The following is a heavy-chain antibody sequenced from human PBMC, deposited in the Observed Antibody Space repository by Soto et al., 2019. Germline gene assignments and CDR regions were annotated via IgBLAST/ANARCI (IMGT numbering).Heavy chain of an antibody. CDR1: CYTFTGYG. V-gene: IGHV1-18*01. J-gene: IGHJ6*03. CDR3: ARVISGAPYYYYMDV. Sequence: ASVKCSCKASCYTFTGYGISWRRRAPGQGLEWMGWISAYNGNTNYAQKLQCRVTMTTDTSTSTAYMELRSLRSDDTAVYYCARVISGAPYYYYMDVWGKGTTVTVSS. D-gene: IGHD1-26*01. CDR2: ISAYNGNT.